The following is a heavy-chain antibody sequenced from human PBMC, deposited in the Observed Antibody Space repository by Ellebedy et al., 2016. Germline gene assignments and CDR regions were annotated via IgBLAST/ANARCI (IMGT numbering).Heavy chain of an antibody. CDR3: ARGPNFDY. CDR2: IGTAGDT. J-gene: IGHJ4*02. V-gene: IGHV3-13*01. CDR1: GFTFSSYD. Sequence: GESLKISCAASGFTFSSYDMHWVRQATGKGLEWVSAIGTAGDTYYPGSVKGRFTISRENAKNSLYLQMNSLRAGDTAVYYCARGPNFDYWGQGTLVTVSS.